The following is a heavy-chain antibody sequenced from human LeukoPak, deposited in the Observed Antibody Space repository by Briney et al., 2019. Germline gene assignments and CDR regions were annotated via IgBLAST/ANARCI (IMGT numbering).Heavy chain of an antibody. V-gene: IGHV1-18*01. CDR2: ISAYNGNT. D-gene: IGHD3-10*01. J-gene: IGHJ4*02. Sequence: ASVKVSCKASGYTFTSYGISWVRQAPGQGLEGMGWISAYNGNTNYAQKLQGRVTMTTDTSTSTAYMELRSLRSDDTAVYYCARAGITMVRGVQTGHWGQGTLVTVSS. CDR1: GYTFTSYG. CDR3: ARAGITMVRGVQTGH.